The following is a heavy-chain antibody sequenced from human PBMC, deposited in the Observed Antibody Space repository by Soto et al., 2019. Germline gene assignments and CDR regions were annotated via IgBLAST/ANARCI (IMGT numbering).Heavy chain of an antibody. CDR3: ARPTGIAAAGPIDY. V-gene: IGHV4-39*01. Sequence: SETLSLTCTVSGGSISSSSYYWGWIRQPPGKGLEWIGSIYYSGSTYYNPSLKSRVTISVDTSKNQFSLKLSSVTAADTAVYYCARPTGIAAAGPIDYWGQGTLVTVS. J-gene: IGHJ4*02. CDR1: GGSISSSSYY. CDR2: IYYSGST. D-gene: IGHD6-13*01.